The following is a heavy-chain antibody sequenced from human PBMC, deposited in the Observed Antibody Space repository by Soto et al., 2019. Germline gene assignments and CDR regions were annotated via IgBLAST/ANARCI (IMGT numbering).Heavy chain of an antibody. Sequence: SETLSLTCAVYGGSFSGYYWSWIRQPPGKGLEWIGEINHSGSTNYNPSLKSRVTISVDTSKNQFSLKLSSVTAADTAVYYCARARRGYSYGSYYYYYGMDVWGQGTTVTVSS. CDR3: ARARRGYSYGSYYYYYGMDV. D-gene: IGHD5-18*01. V-gene: IGHV4-34*01. CDR1: GGSFSGYY. CDR2: INHSGST. J-gene: IGHJ6*02.